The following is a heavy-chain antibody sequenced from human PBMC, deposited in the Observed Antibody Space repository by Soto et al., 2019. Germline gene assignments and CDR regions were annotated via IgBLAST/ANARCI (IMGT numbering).Heavy chain of an antibody. J-gene: IGHJ4*02. V-gene: IGHV2-5*02. Sequence: QITLKESGPTVVKPTETLTLTCTFSGFSLTTSGVGVGWVRQSPGKAPAWLALIYWDDDKRYSTSLNSRLIITKDTSKHQVVLTMANVDPADTATYYCAHRVLRTVFGLVTTTAIYFDFWGPGTPVVVSS. CDR2: IYWDDDK. D-gene: IGHD3-3*01. CDR1: GFSLTTSGVG. CDR3: AHRVLRTVFGLVTTTAIYFDF.